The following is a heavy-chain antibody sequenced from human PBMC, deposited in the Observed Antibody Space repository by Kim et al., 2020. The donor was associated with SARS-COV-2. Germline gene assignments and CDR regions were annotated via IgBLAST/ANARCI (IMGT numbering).Heavy chain of an antibody. Sequence: KYYADSVKGRFTISRDNSKNTLYLQMNSLRAEDTAVYYCARGLWFGELLLWGQGTLVTVSS. D-gene: IGHD3-10*01. J-gene: IGHJ4*02. CDR2: K. CDR3: ARGLWFGELLL. V-gene: IGHV3-30*01.